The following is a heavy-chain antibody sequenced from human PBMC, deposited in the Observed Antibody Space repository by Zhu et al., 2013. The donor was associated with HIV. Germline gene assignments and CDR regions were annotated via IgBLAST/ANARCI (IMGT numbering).Heavy chain of an antibody. V-gene: IGHV1-69*01. Sequence: QIQLVQSGAEVKKPGSSVKVSCRASGVTFSNNVFSWVRQAPGQGLEWMGGIIPIFSTADYAQRFQGRVAITADESTSTTYMELYSLTSDDTAVYYRARGKITIELEVYTVVGGMDVWGQGTTVTGLL. CDR3: ARGKITIELEVYTVVGGMDV. CDR1: GVTFSNNV. CDR2: IIPIFSTA. D-gene: IGHD2-8*02. J-gene: IGHJ6*02.